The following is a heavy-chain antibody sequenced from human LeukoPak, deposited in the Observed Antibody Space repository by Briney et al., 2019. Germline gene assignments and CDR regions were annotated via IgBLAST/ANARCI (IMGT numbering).Heavy chain of an antibody. J-gene: IGHJ5*02. V-gene: IGHV4-30-2*01. D-gene: IGHD3-22*01. CDR1: GGSISSGGYS. Sequence: SQTLSLTCGVSGGSISSGGYSWSWIRQPPGKGLEWIGYIYHSGSTYYNPSLKSRVTISVDRSKNQFSLKLSSVTAADTAVYYCARARYYYDSSGYYYWFDPWGQGTLVTVSS. CDR2: IYHSGST. CDR3: ARARYYYDSSGYYYWFDP.